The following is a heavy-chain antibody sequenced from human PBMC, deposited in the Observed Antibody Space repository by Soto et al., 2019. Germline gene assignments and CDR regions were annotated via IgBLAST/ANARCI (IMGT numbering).Heavy chain of an antibody. CDR3: AKGSRGLPAGNWFDP. V-gene: IGHV3-23*01. D-gene: IGHD2-2*01. CDR1: GFTFSSYA. Sequence: GGSLRLSCAASGFTFSSYAMSWVRQAPGKGLEWVSAISGSGGSTYYADSVKGRFTISRDNSKNTLYLQMNSLRAEDTAVYYCAKGSRGLPAGNWFDPWGQGTLVTVSS. CDR2: ISGSGGST. J-gene: IGHJ5*02.